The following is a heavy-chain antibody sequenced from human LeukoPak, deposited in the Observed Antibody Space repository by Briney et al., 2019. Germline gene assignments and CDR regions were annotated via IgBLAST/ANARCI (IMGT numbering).Heavy chain of an antibody. J-gene: IGHJ6*03. V-gene: IGHV1-8*03. CDR3: ASDGAYCSSTSCPGDYYYYYMDV. CDR1: GYTFTSYD. D-gene: IGHD2-2*01. CDR2: MNPNSGNT. Sequence: GASVKVSCKASGYTFTSYDINWVRQATGQGLEWMGWMNPNSGNTGYAQKFQGRVTITRNTSISTAYMELSSLRSEDTAVYYCASDGAYCSSTSCPGDYYYYYMDVWGKGTTVTVSS.